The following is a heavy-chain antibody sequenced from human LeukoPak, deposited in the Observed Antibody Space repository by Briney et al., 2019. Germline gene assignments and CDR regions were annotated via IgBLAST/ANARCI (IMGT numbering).Heavy chain of an antibody. J-gene: IGHJ4*02. V-gene: IGHV4-39*01. CDR2: IYYSGST. CDR3: ARGRLDDYVWGSYRRRTPRCFDY. CDR1: GGSISSRSDF. D-gene: IGHD3-16*02. Sequence: SETLSLTCSVSGGSISSRSDFWGWIRQPPGKGLEWIGSIYYSGSTYYNPSLKSRVTVSVDTSKNQFSLKLSSVTAAYTAVYYCARGRLDDYVWGSYRRRTPRCFDYWGQGILVTVSS.